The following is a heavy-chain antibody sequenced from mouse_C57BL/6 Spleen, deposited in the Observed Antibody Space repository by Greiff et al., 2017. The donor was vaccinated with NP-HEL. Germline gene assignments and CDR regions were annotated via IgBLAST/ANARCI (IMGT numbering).Heavy chain of an antibody. Sequence: VQLKESGPGLVKPSQSLSLTCSVTGYSITSGYYWNWIRQFPGNKLEWMGYISYDGSNNYNPSLKNRISITRDTSKNQFFLKLNSVTTEDTATYYCARGSSGYLYWGQGTTLTVSS. CDR3: ARGSSGYLY. D-gene: IGHD3-2*02. CDR2: ISYDGSN. CDR1: GYSITSGYY. J-gene: IGHJ2*01. V-gene: IGHV3-6*01.